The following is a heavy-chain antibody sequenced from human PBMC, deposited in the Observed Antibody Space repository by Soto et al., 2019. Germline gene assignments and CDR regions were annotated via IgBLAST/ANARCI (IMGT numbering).Heavy chain of an antibody. CDR2: IYYSGST. Sequence: SETLSLTCTVSGGSISSGGYYWSWSRQHPGKGLEWIGYIYYSGSTYYNPSLKSRVTISVDTSKNQFSLKLSSVTAADTAVYYCAVDYDFWSGYQTWGQGTLVTVSS. V-gene: IGHV4-31*03. CDR3: AVDYDFWSGYQT. CDR1: GGSISSGGYY. D-gene: IGHD3-3*01. J-gene: IGHJ4*02.